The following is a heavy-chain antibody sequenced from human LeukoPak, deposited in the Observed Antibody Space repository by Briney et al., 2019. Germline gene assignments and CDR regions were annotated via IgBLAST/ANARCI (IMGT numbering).Heavy chain of an antibody. CDR2: ISGSGDGT. J-gene: IGHJ4*02. V-gene: IGHV3-23*01. CDR3: AKTRPLDSSSWSHGDY. Sequence: GGSLRLSCAASGFTFSSYAMSWVRQAPGKGLEWVSAISGSGDGTYYGDSVKGRFTISRDNSRNTLYLQMNSLRAEDTAVYYCAKTRPLDSSSWSHGDYWGQGTLVTVSS. CDR1: GFTFSSYA. D-gene: IGHD6-13*01.